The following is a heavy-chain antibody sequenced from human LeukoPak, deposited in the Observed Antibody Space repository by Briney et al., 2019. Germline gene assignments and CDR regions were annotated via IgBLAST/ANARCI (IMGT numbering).Heavy chain of an antibody. D-gene: IGHD3-10*01. CDR3: ASNYYGSGPFDY. J-gene: IGHJ4*02. CDR1: GYTFTSYY. Sequence: ASVKVSCKASGYTFTSYYMHWVRQAPGQGLEWMGIINPSGGSTSYAQKFQGRVTMTRDTSTRTVYMELSSLRSEDTAVYYCASNYYGSGPFDYWGQGTLVTVSS. CDR2: INPSGGST. V-gene: IGHV1-46*01.